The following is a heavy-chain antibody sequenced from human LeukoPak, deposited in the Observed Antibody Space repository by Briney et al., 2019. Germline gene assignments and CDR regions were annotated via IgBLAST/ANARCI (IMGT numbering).Heavy chain of an antibody. D-gene: IGHD1-26*01. Sequence: PGRSLRLSCAASGFTFSSYAMHWVRQAPGKGLEWVAVISYDGSNKYYADSVKGRFTISRDNSKNTLYLQMNSLRAEDTAVYYCARQKWELLLVDYWGQGTLVTVSS. CDR2: ISYDGSNK. V-gene: IGHV3-30-3*01. CDR1: GFTFSSYA. J-gene: IGHJ4*02. CDR3: ARQKWELLLVDY.